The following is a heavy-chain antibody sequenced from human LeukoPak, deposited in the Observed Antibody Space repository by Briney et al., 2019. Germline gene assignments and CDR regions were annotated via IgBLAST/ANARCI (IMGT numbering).Heavy chain of an antibody. CDR2: IYSADIT. CDR3: ARDFPGIAVAGTRPLDY. J-gene: IGHJ4*02. Sequence: GGSLRLSCAGSGFAVSNNYMSWVRQAPGKGLEWVSIIYSADITYYVDSVKGRFTISRDNSKNTVYLQMNSLRAEDTAIYYCARDFPGIAVAGTRPLDYWGQGTLVTVSS. V-gene: IGHV3-53*01. D-gene: IGHD6-19*01. CDR1: GFAVSNNY.